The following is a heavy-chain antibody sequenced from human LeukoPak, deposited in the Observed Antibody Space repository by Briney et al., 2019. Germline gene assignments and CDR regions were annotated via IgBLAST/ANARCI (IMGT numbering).Heavy chain of an antibody. CDR1: GYTFTNYG. CDR3: ARDPPGRPYSSSSYG. CDR2: ISTYSGNT. J-gene: IGHJ4*02. V-gene: IGHV1-18*01. D-gene: IGHD6-6*01. Sequence: ASVKVSCKASGYTFTNYGISWVRQAPGQGLGWMGWISTYSGNTNYAQKFQGRVTITADKSTSTAYMELSSLRSEDTAVYYCARDPPGRPYSSSSYGWGQGTLVTVSS.